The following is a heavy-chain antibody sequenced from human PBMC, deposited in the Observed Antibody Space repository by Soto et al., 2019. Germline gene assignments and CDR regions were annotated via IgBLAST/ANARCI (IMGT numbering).Heavy chain of an antibody. CDR2: IYYNGTT. CDR1: AYSISSGTW. CDR3: ARTFRHNFWCSSPFYAMIV. Sequence: QVQLQESGPGLLKSADTLSLTCAVSAYSISSGTWWGWIPQPPEKALEWIGYIYYNGTTYYNPSLKSRVTRSVDKTKSQVSLKVRSLTAGDRVVYCCARTFRHNFWCSSPFYAMIVWGQGTTVIVSS. J-gene: IGHJ6*02. V-gene: IGHV4-28*01. D-gene: IGHD3-3*01.